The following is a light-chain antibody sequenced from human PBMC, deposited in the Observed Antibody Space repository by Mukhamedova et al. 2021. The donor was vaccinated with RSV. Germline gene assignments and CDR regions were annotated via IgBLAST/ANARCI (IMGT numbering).Light chain of an antibody. J-gene: IGKJ4*01. CDR1: QSVSNN. CDR3: QQYNYWPS. Sequence: WGRATLSCRASQSVSNNLAWYQQKPGQSPRLLISGASTRATGVPARFSGSGSGTEFTLTINSLQSEDFAVYYCQQYNYWPSFGGGT. V-gene: IGKV3-15*01. CDR2: GAS.